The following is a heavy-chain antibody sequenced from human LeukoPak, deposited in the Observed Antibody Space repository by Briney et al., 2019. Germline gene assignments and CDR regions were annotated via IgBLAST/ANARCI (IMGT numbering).Heavy chain of an antibody. Sequence: GGSLRLSCAASGFPFTDYYMSWIRQAPGKGLEWISYISSHDNTIYYADSVKGRFTISRDNAKNSLFLQMNSLRVDDTAVYYCARGRVMVSSGGWYASADAFDIWGQGTMVTVSS. D-gene: IGHD6-19*01. V-gene: IGHV3-11*01. J-gene: IGHJ3*02. CDR3: ARGRVMVSSGGWYASADAFDI. CDR1: GFPFTDYY. CDR2: ISSHDNTI.